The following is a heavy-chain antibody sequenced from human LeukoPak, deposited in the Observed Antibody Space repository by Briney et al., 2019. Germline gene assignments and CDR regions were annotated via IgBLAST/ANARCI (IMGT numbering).Heavy chain of an antibody. CDR3: AREPRGVIIHYLDY. D-gene: IGHD3-10*01. CDR2: MNPNSGNT. Sequence: ASVKVSCKASGYTFTSYDINWVRQATGQGLEWMGWMNPNSGNTGYAQKFQGRVTMTRNTSISTAYMELSSLRSEDTAVYYCAREPRGVIIHYLDYWGQGTLVTVSS. CDR1: GYTFTSYD. V-gene: IGHV1-8*01. J-gene: IGHJ4*02.